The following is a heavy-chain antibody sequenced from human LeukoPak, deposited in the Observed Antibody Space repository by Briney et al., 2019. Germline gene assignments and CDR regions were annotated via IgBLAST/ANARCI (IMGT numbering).Heavy chain of an antibody. D-gene: IGHD3-22*01. V-gene: IGHV4-59*01. J-gene: IGHJ4*02. Sequence: SETLSLTCTVSGGSISSYYWSWIRQPPGKGLEGIGYIYYSGSTNYNPSLKSRVTISVDTSKNQFSLKLSSVTAADTAVYYCAREGSGYTTNYFDYWGQGTLVTASS. CDR3: AREGSGYTTNYFDY. CDR1: GGSISSYY. CDR2: IYYSGST.